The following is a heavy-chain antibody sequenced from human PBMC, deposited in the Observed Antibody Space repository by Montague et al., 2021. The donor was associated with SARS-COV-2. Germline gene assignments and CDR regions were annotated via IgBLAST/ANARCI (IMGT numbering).Heavy chain of an antibody. CDR1: GFPFSSYG. D-gene: IGHD2-21*02. V-gene: IGHV3-33*01. CDR2: IWYEGSNK. J-gene: IGHJ3*02. Sequence: YRRLSCAASGFPFSSYGMHWVRQAPGKGLEWVAVIWYEGSNKYYADSVKGRFTISRDNSKNTLYLQMNSLRAEDTAVYYCAREQHIVVVTATPGAFDIWGQGTMVTVSS. CDR3: AREQHIVVVTATPGAFDI.